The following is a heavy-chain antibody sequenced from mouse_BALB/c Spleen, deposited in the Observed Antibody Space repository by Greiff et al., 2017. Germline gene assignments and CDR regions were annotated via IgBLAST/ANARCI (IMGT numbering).Heavy chain of an antibody. CDR1: GYTFTDYW. V-gene: IGHV1-69*01. Sequence: QVQLQQPGAELVMPGASVKMSCKASGYTFTDYWMHWVKQRPGQGLEWIGAIDTSDSYTSYNQKFKGKATLTVDESSSTAYMQLSSLTSEDSAVYYCARKGGNYGYEDYFDYWGQGTTLTVSS. J-gene: IGHJ2*01. CDR3: ARKGGNYGYEDYFDY. CDR2: IDTSDSYT. D-gene: IGHD1-2*01.